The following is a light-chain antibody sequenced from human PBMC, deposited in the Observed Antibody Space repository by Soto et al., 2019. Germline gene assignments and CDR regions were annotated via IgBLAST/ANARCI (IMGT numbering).Light chain of an antibody. Sequence: QSALTQPASVSGSPGQSITISCTGTSSDVGGYNYVSWYQHHPGKAPRLMIYASSNRPSGVSHRFSGSRSGNTAPLTISGLQAEDEADYYCSSYTSGSTLYVFGTGTKVTVL. J-gene: IGLJ1*01. CDR1: SSDVGGYNY. CDR3: SSYTSGSTLYV. V-gene: IGLV2-14*01. CDR2: ASS.